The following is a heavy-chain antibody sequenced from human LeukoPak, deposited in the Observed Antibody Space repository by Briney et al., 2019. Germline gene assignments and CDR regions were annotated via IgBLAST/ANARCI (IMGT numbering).Heavy chain of an antibody. J-gene: IGHJ4*02. D-gene: IGHD5-12*01. V-gene: IGHV4-30-2*01. CDR3: ARALDSGYDLNY. CDR1: GGSISSYS. Sequence: NSSETLSLTCTVSGGSISSYSWSWIRQPPGKGLEWIGYIYHSGSTYYNPSLKSRVTISVDRSKNQFSLKLSSVTAADTAVYYCARALDSGYDLNYWGQGTLVTVSS. CDR2: IYHSGST.